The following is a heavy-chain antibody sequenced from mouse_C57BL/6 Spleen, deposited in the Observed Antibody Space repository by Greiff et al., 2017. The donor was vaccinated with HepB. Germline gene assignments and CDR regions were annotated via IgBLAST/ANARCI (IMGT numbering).Heavy chain of an antibody. CDR3: ASSRTWYFDV. Sequence: QVQLQQSGAELVKPGASVKLSCKASGYTFTSYWMQWVKQRPGQGLEWIGEIDPSDSNTNYNQKFKGKATLTVDTSSSTAYMQLSSLTSEDSAVYYCASSRTWYFDVWGTGTTVTVSS. J-gene: IGHJ1*03. V-gene: IGHV1-50*01. CDR1: GYTFTSYW. CDR2: IDPSDSNT. D-gene: IGHD1-1*01.